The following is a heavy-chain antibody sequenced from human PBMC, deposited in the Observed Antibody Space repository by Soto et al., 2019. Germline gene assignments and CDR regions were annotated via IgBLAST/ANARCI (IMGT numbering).Heavy chain of an antibody. V-gene: IGHV3-23*01. J-gene: IGHJ4*02. CDR3: ATYSSGYYSFNTLDY. CDR2: ISGTGGST. CDR1: GFTFSTCA. D-gene: IGHD3-22*01. Sequence: PGGSLRLSCAASGFTFSTCAMSWVRQAPGKGLEWVSAISGTGGSTYYVDSVKGRFTISRDNSKNTLYLQMNSLRAEDTAVYYCATYSSGYYSFNTLDYWGQGTLVTVSS.